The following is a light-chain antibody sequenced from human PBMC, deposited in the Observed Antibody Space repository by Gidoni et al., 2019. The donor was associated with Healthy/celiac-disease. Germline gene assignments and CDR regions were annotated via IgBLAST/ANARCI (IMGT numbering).Light chain of an antibody. CDR1: QDISNY. J-gene: IGKJ4*01. Sequence: DIQMTQSPSSLSSSVGDRVTITCQASQDISNYLNWYQQKPGKAPKLLIYDASNLATGVPSRFSGSGSGTDFPFTISSLQPEDIATYYCQQYDNLLLFGGGTKVEIK. CDR2: DAS. V-gene: IGKV1-33*01. CDR3: QQYDNLLL.